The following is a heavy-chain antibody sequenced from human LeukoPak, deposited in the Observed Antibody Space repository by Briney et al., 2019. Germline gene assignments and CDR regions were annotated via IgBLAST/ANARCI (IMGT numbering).Heavy chain of an antibody. V-gene: IGHV3-48*01. CDR2: ISSSSSTI. CDR1: GFTFSNYE. D-gene: IGHD6-6*01. J-gene: IGHJ3*02. Sequence: PPGGSLRLSCAASGFTFSNYEMNWVRQAPGKGLEWVSYISSSSSTIYYADSVKGRFTISRDNAKNSLYLQMNSLRAEDTAVYYCAGTDSMALDAFDIWGQGTMVTVSS. CDR3: AGTDSMALDAFDI.